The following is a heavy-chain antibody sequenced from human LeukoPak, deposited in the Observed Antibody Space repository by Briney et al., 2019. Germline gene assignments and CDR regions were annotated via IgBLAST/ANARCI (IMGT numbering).Heavy chain of an antibody. V-gene: IGHV4-38-2*02. J-gene: IGHJ6*03. CDR1: GYSISSGYY. Sequence: SETLSLTCTVSGYSISSGYYWGWIRQPPGKGLEWIGSILHSGTTYYNPSLKSRVTISLDTSKNQFSLKLSSVTAADTAVYYCARVRRTYYYYMDVWGKGTTVTISS. CDR2: ILHSGTT. CDR3: ARVRRTYYYYMDV.